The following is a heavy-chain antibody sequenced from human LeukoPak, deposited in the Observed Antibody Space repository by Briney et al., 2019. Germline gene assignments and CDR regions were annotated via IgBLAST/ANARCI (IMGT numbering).Heavy chain of an antibody. Sequence: GGSLRLSCAAAEFTFSSYGMHWVRQAPGKGLEWVAFIRYDGRNKYYADSVKGRFTISRDNAKNSLYLQMNSLRAEDTALYHCARERKVRGVPSNWFDPWGQGTLVTVSS. CDR1: EFTFSSYG. CDR3: ARERKVRGVPSNWFDP. CDR2: IRYDGRNK. V-gene: IGHV3-30*02. J-gene: IGHJ5*02. D-gene: IGHD3-10*01.